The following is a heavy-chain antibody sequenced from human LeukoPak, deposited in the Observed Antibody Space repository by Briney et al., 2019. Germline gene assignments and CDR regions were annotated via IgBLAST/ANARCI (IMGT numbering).Heavy chain of an antibody. D-gene: IGHD6-19*01. Sequence: GGSLTLSCAASGFTFSSYAMLWLRQAPGKGLEWVAVISYDGSNKYYADSVKGRFTISRDNSKNTLYLQMHSSRAEDTAVYYCARDRSRSGRLRGDNWFDPWGQGTLVTVSS. J-gene: IGHJ5*02. CDR3: ARDRSRSGRLRGDNWFDP. V-gene: IGHV3-30-3*01. CDR1: GFTFSSYA. CDR2: ISYDGSNK.